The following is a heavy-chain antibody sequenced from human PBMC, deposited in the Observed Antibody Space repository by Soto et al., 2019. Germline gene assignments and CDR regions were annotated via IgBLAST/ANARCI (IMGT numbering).Heavy chain of an antibody. Sequence: GSLRLSCVAPGFSFSSYAMSWVRQAPGKGLEWVSVISGSDGSTYYADSVKGRFTISRDNSKNTLYLQMNSLRAEDTAVYYCAKDRERDAWYEDYWGQGTLVTVSS. V-gene: IGHV3-23*01. CDR3: AKDRERDAWYEDY. D-gene: IGHD6-13*01. CDR1: GFSFSSYA. CDR2: ISGSDGST. J-gene: IGHJ4*02.